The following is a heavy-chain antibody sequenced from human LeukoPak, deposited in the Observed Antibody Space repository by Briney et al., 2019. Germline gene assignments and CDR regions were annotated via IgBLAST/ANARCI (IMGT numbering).Heavy chain of an antibody. Sequence: ASVKVSCKASGYTFTSYDINWVRQATGQGLEWMGWMNPNSGNTGYAQKFQGRVTMTRNTSISTAYMEMSSLRSEDTAVYYCARGYSGYEQIYYYYHYGMDVWGQGTTVTVSS. V-gene: IGHV1-8*01. D-gene: IGHD5-12*01. CDR2: MNPNSGNT. J-gene: IGHJ6*02. CDR1: GYTFTSYD. CDR3: ARGYSGYEQIYYYYHYGMDV.